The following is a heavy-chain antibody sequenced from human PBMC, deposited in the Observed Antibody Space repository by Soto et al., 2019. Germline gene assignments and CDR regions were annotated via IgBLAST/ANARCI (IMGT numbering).Heavy chain of an antibody. CDR3: ARGPSGYSYG. J-gene: IGHJ4*02. CDR2: INHSGST. CDR1: GGSFSGYY. D-gene: IGHD5-18*01. V-gene: IGHV4-34*01. Sequence: QVQLQQWGAGLLKPSETLSLTCAVYGGSFSGYYWSWIRQPPGKGLEWIGEINHSGSTNYNPSLKRRVTISVDTYKNQFSLKLSSMTAADTAVYYCARGPSGYSYGWGQGTLVTVSS.